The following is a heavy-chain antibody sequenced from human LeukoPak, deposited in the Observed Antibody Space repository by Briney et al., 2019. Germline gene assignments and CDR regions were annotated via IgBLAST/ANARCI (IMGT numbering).Heavy chain of an antibody. D-gene: IGHD2-15*01. CDR3: ARGPPVVVVVAATPSIRWFDP. CDR2: INPSGGST. Sequence: GSSVKVSCKASGGTFSSYAISWVRQAPGQGLEWMGIINPSGGSTSYAQKFQGRVTMTRDTSTSTVYMELSSLRSEDTAVYYCARGPPVVVVVAATPSIRWFDPWGQGTLVTVSS. V-gene: IGHV1-46*01. CDR1: GGTFSSYA. J-gene: IGHJ5*02.